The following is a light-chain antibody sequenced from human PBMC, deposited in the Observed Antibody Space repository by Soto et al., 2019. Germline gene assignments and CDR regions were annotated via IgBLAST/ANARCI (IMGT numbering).Light chain of an antibody. CDR1: STYFGRYIY. V-gene: IGLV2-14*01. Sequence: QSALTQPASVSGSPGQSITISCTGNSTYFGRYIYVSWYQQHPGKAPMLMIYDVSNRPSVVSNRFSGSMSGNTASLTISGLQAEDEADYYCSSYTSSSTYVFGTGTKVTVL. CDR3: SSYTSSSTYV. CDR2: DVS. J-gene: IGLJ1*01.